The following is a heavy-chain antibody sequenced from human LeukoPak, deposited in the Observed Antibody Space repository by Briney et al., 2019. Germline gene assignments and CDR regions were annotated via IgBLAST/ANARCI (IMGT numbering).Heavy chain of an antibody. CDR3: ARRLSSY. V-gene: IGHV4-34*01. D-gene: IGHD3-16*01. CDR1: GGSIRRYY. J-gene: IGHJ4*02. Sequence: SETLSLTCTVSGGSIRRYYWSWIRQPPGKGLEWIGEINHSGSTNYNPSLKSRVTISVDTSKNQFSLKLSSVTAADTAVYYCARRLSSYWGQGTLVTVSS. CDR2: INHSGST.